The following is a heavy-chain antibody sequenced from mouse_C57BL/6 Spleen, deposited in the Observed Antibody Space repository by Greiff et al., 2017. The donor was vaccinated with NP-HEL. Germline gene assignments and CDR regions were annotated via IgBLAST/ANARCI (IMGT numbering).Heavy chain of an antibody. CDR2: INPSSGYT. Sequence: VNVVESGAELAKPGASVKLSCKASGYTFTSYWMHWVKQRPGQGLEWIGYINPSSGYTKYNQKCKDKATLTADKSSSTAYMQLSSLTYEDSAVYYCARSLYGSGDWFAYWGQGTLVTVSA. D-gene: IGHD2-2*01. V-gene: IGHV1-7*01. CDR1: GYTFTSYW. CDR3: ARSLYGSGDWFAY. J-gene: IGHJ3*01.